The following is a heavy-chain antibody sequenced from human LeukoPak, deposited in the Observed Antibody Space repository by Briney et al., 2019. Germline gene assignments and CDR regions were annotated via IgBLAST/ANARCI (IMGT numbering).Heavy chain of an antibody. J-gene: IGHJ4*02. CDR1: GYTFTSYG. V-gene: IGHV1-18*01. Sequence: ASVKVSCKASGYTFTSYGISWVRQAPGQGLEWMGWISAYSGNTSYAQKLQGRVTMTTDTSTSTAYMELRSLRSDDTAVYHCARAPRIPDYDYWGQGTLVTVSS. CDR2: ISAYSGNT. CDR3: ARAPRIPDYDY.